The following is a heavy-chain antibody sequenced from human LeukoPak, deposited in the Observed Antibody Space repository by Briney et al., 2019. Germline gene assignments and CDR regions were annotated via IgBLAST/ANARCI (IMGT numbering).Heavy chain of an antibody. CDR2: IKQDGSEK. J-gene: IGHJ4*02. D-gene: IGHD4-17*01. CDR1: GFTFSSYG. Sequence: GRSLRLSCAASGFTFSSYGMHWVRQAPGKGLEWVANIKQDGSEKYYVDSVKGRFTISRDNAKNSLYLQMNSLRAEDTAVYYCARARLRYFDYWGQGTLVTVSS. CDR3: ARARLRYFDY. V-gene: IGHV3-7*01.